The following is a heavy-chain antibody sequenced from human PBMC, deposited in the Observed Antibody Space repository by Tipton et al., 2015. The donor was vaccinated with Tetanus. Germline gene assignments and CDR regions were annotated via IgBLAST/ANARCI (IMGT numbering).Heavy chain of an antibody. CDR3: ARRPGFCTGSSCDYYFDY. CDR1: GYSFTTYW. CDR2: IYPGDSNT. D-gene: IGHD3/OR15-3a*01. J-gene: IGHJ4*02. V-gene: IGHV5-51*01. Sequence: QSGAEVKKPGESLKISCKGSGYSFTTYWIGWVRQMPGKGLEWMGTIYPGDSNTGYSPSFQGQVTISADRSVSTAYLQWTSLKATDTAIYYWARRPGFCTGSSCDYYFDYWGQGTLVTVSS.